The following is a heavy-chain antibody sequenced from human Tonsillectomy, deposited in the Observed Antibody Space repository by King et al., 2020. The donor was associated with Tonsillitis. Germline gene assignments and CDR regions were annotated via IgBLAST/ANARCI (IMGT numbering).Heavy chain of an antibody. CDR3: AKTNYDFWSGFTAGAFDV. CDR2: LIGSVGNT. Sequence: VQLQESGGGLVQPGGSLRLSCAASGFTFNDYARSWVRRAPGKGRGWCSTLIGSVGNTYYADCVKCRFTISRDNFKNTLYLQMNSLRAEDTAVYYCAKTNYDFWSGFTAGAFDVWGQGAMVTVSS. J-gene: IGHJ3*01. CDR1: GFTFNDYA. V-gene: IGHV3-23*01. D-gene: IGHD3-3*01.